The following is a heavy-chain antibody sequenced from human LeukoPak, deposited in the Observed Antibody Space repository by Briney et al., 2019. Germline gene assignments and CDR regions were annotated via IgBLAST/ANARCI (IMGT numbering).Heavy chain of an antibody. CDR2: ILYDGSNE. V-gene: IGHV3-30*18. D-gene: IGHD4-17*01. CDR1: GFIFSNYG. J-gene: IGHJ4*02. Sequence: PGGSLRLSCAASGFIFSNYGMHWVRQAPGKGLEWVATILYDGSNEYYADSVKGRFTISRDNSKNTLYLQMNSLRAEDTAVYYCAKDSGDPVGFFDYWGQGTLVTVSS. CDR3: AKDSGDPVGFFDY.